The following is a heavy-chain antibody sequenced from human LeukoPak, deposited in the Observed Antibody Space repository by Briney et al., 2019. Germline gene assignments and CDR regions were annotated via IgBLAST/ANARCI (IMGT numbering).Heavy chain of an antibody. Sequence: GGSLRLSCAASGFTFSRYAMHWVRQAPGKGLEWVAVISYDGSNKYYADSVKGRFTISRDNSKNTLYLQMNSLRAEDTAVYYCARSSSSWYNYFDYWGQGTLVTVSS. D-gene: IGHD6-13*01. CDR1: GFTFSRYA. J-gene: IGHJ4*02. V-gene: IGHV3-30*01. CDR2: ISYDGSNK. CDR3: ARSSSSWYNYFDY.